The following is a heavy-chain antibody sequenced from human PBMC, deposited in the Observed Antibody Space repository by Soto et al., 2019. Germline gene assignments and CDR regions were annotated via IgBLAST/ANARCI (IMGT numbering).Heavy chain of an antibody. CDR2: IIPIFGTA. CDR1: GGSFSSYA. V-gene: IGHV1-69*13. J-gene: IGHJ4*02. D-gene: IGHD6-19*01. CDR3: ARERSSGWYFDY. Sequence: GVSVKGSCKAAGGSFSSYAISWVRQAPGQGLEWMGGIIPIFGTANYAQKFQGRVTITADESTSTAYMELSSLRSEDTAVYYCARERSSGWYFDYWGQGTLVTVSS.